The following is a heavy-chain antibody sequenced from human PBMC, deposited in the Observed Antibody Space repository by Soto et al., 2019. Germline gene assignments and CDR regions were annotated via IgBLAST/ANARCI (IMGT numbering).Heavy chain of an antibody. CDR2: ISASGAYK. Sequence: EVRLVESGGGLVKPGGSLRVSCAASGFNFNTYSMNWVRQAPGKGLQWVSFISASGAYKYYADSVRGRFTISRDNAKKSVFLEMNSLTADDMAIYYCAGERSALPGARDAMDVWGQGTTVTVSS. D-gene: IGHD1-26*01. V-gene: IGHV3-21*02. CDR1: GFNFNTYS. CDR3: AGERSALPGARDAMDV. J-gene: IGHJ6*02.